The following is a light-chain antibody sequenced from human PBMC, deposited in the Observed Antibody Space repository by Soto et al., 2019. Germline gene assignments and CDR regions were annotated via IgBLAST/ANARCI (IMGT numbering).Light chain of an antibody. CDR3: HQTYSGRS. V-gene: IGKV1-39*01. J-gene: IGKJ1*01. CDR1: QGISAY. Sequence: LLTESPSSLSASVADRVTITCRASQGISAYLNWYQQKPGKAPQLLIFAASTLQHGVPSRFSGSGSGTDFTLAISNLQPEDFATYYCHQTYSGRSFGPGTKVDVK. CDR2: AAS.